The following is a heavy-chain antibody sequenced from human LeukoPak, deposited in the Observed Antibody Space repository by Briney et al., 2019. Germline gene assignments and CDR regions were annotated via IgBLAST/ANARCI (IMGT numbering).Heavy chain of an antibody. CDR1: GGSISSSSYY. CDR3: ARGKGYSYGYKYYFDY. D-gene: IGHD5-18*01. V-gene: IGHV4-39*07. CDR2: IYYSGST. Sequence: SETLSLTCTVSGGSISSSSYYWGWIRQPPGKGLEWIGSIYYSGSTYYNPSLKSRVTISVDTSENQFSLKLSSVTAADTAVYYCARGKGYSYGYKYYFDYWGQGTLVTVSS. J-gene: IGHJ4*02.